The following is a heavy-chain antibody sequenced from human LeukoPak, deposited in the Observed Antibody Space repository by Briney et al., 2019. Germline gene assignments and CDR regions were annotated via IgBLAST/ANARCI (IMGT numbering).Heavy chain of an antibody. CDR3: ARDSGLTGSTFDY. V-gene: IGHV3-21*01. CDR2: IRGSGSDI. Sequence: GGSLRLSCAASGFTFSAYTMNWVRQAPGKGLEWVSSIRGSGSDIDYADSVKGRFTISRDNAKNSLYLQMNSLRAEDSAVYYCARDSGLTGSTFDYWGQGSLVTVSS. CDR1: GFTFSAYT. D-gene: IGHD3-9*01. J-gene: IGHJ4*02.